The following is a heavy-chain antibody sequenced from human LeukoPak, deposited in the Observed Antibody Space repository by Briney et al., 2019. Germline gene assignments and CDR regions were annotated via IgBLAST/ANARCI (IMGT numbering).Heavy chain of an antibody. CDR3: ARGTYCGGDCYSTTPYYYYMDV. CDR1: GYTFTSYD. CDR2: MNPNSGNT. D-gene: IGHD2-21*02. J-gene: IGHJ6*03. Sequence: ASVKVSCKASGYTFTSYDINWVRQATGQGLEWMGWMNPNSGNTGYAQKLQGRVTMTTDTSTSTAYMELRSLRSDDTAVYYCARGTYCGGDCYSTTPYYYYMDVWGKGTTVTVSS. V-gene: IGHV1-8*01.